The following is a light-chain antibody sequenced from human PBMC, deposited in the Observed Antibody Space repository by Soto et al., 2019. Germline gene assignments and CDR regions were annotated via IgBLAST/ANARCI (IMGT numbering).Light chain of an antibody. V-gene: IGKV3D-15*01. CDR3: QQYNNWPWT. Sequence: EIVMTQSPDTLSVSPGERATLSCRANQSISSNLAWYRQRPGQAPRLLIYGASTRAIGIPARFSGSGSGTEFTLTISSLQSEDFAFYHCQQYNNWPWTFGKGTKVEIK. CDR2: GAS. CDR1: QSISSN. J-gene: IGKJ1*01.